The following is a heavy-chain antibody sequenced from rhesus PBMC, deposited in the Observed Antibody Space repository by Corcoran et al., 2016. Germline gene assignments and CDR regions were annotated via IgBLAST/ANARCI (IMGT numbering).Heavy chain of an antibody. D-gene: IGHD2-33*01. V-gene: IGHV4-73*01. J-gene: IGHJ4*01. CDR1: GGSISGYYY. CDR2: TDGKKANT. Sequence: QVKLQQWGEGLVKPSATLSLTCAVYGGSISGYYYWRWIRQAPGKGMEWIGNTDGKKANTNYNPDLNNRCTMSKDTSKNQFSLKVSSVTAADTAVYYCAREIEDGMGYWGQGVLVTVSS. CDR3: AREIEDGMGY.